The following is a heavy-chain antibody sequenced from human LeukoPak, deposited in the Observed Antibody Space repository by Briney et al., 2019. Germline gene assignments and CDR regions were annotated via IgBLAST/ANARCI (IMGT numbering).Heavy chain of an antibody. V-gene: IGHV4-39*01. Sequence: SETLSLTCTVSGGSISGSSFYWGWIRQPPGKGLEWIGSMYDTGSAFYSPSLKSRATISVDTSKNQVSLKLTSVTAADAAVYYCARQMNTVTADYWGQGTLVTVSS. CDR2: MYDTGSA. J-gene: IGHJ4*02. CDR1: GGSISGSSFY. CDR3: ARQMNTVTADY. D-gene: IGHD4-17*01.